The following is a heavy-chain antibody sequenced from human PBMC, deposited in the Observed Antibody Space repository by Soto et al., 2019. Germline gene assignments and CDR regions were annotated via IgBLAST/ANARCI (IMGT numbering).Heavy chain of an antibody. J-gene: IGHJ4*02. CDR3: ARLTGTAPRFDY. CDR1: GFTFSDFE. Sequence: QVQLVESGGGVVQPGRSLRLSCSASGFTFSDFEMYWVRQAPGKGLDWVSFISYDGSNQYYAGSVKGRFPVYRDNSQNTLFLLMNSLRPEDTAVYFCARLTGTAPRFDYWGQGTLVTVSS. D-gene: IGHD1-7*01. V-gene: IGHV3-30-3*01. CDR2: ISYDGSNQ.